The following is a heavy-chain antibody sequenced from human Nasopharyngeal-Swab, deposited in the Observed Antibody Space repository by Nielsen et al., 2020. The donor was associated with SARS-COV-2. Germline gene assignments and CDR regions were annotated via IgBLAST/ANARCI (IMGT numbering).Heavy chain of an antibody. Sequence: GGSLTLSCAASGFTFSSYSMHWVRQAPGKGLEWVAVISYDGSNKYYADSVKGRFTISRDNSKNTLYLQMNSLRAEDTAVYYCARGETRRDGYKNLYYYYYGMDVWGQGTTVTVSS. CDR1: GFTFSSYS. J-gene: IGHJ6*02. CDR3: ARGETRRDGYKNLYYYYYGMDV. CDR2: ISYDGSNK. D-gene: IGHD5-24*01. V-gene: IGHV3-30*04.